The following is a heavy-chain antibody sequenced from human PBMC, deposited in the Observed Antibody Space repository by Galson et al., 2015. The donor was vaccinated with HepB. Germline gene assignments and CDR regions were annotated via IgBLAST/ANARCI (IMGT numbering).Heavy chain of an antibody. V-gene: IGHV5-10-1*01. D-gene: IGHD2-2*02. CDR2: IDPSDSYT. CDR3: ASRVVVVPAAIPQYYFDY. Sequence: QSGAEVKKPGESLRISCTGSGYSFTSYWISWVRQMPGKGLEWMGRIDPSDSYTNYSPSFQGHVTISADKSISTAYLQWSSLKASDTAMYYCASRVVVVPAAIPQYYFDYWGQGTLVTVSS. CDR1: GYSFTSYW. J-gene: IGHJ4*02.